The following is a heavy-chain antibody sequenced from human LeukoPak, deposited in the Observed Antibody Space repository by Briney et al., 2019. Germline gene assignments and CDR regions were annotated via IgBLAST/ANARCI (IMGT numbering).Heavy chain of an antibody. D-gene: IGHD6-19*01. V-gene: IGHV1-24*01. CDR2: FDPEDGET. Sequence: VALVKVSCKVSGYTLTELSMHWVRQAPGKGLEWMGGFDPEDGETIYAQKFQGRVTMTEDTSTDTAYMELSSLRSEDTAVYYCATISTWNSCSSGWYFDYWGQGTLVTVSS. CDR3: ATISTWNSCSSGWYFDY. CDR1: GYTLTELS. J-gene: IGHJ4*02.